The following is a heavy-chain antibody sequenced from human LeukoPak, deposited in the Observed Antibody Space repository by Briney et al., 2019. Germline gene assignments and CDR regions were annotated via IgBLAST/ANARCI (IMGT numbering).Heavy chain of an antibody. D-gene: IGHD3-10*01. CDR1: GYTFTSYG. Sequence: GASVKVSCKASGYTFTSYGISWVRQAPGQGLEWMGWINPNSGGTNYAQKFQGWVTMTRDTSISTAYMELSRLRSDDTAVYYCARNYRGGIDYFDYWGQGTLVTVSS. V-gene: IGHV1-2*04. J-gene: IGHJ4*02. CDR2: INPNSGGT. CDR3: ARNYRGGIDYFDY.